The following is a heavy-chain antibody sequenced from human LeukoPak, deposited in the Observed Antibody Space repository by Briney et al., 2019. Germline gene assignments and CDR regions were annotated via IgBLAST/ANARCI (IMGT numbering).Heavy chain of an antibody. CDR2: ISSSSSYI. D-gene: IGHD3-10*01. V-gene: IGHV3-21*01. CDR1: GFTFSSYS. CDR3: ARKIVWFGETDY. Sequence: PGGSLRLSCAASGFTFSSYSMNWVRQAPGKGLEWVSSISSSSSYIYYADSVKGRFTISRDNAKSSLYLQMNSLRAEDTAVYYCARKIVWFGETDYWGQGTLVTVPS. J-gene: IGHJ4*02.